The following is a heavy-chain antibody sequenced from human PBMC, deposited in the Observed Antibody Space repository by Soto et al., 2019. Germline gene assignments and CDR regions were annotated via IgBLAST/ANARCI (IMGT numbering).Heavy chain of an antibody. CDR3: ASDLGGWPDY. Sequence: GASVKVSCKASGYTFASYAMNWGRQAPGQRREWMGWINAGNGNTKYSQKFQGRVTITRDTSASTAYMELSSLRSEDTAVYYCASDLGGWPDYWGQGTLVTVSS. CDR2: INAGNGNT. D-gene: IGHD2-15*01. CDR1: GYTFASYA. J-gene: IGHJ4*02. V-gene: IGHV1-3*01.